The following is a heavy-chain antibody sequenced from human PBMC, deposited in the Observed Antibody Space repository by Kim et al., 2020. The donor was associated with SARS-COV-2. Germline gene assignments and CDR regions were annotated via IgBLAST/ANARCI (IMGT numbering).Heavy chain of an antibody. D-gene: IGHD3-3*01. CDR3: ARQSGVSLKNAFDI. Sequence: SPSFQGQVTTSADKSISTAYLQWSSLKASDTAMYYCARQSGVSLKNAFDIWGQGTMVTVSS. J-gene: IGHJ3*02. V-gene: IGHV5-51*01.